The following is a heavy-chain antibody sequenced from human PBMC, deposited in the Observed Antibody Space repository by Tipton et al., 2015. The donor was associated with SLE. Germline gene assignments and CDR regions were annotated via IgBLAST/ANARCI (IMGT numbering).Heavy chain of an antibody. D-gene: IGHD2-2*01. J-gene: IGHJ4*02. CDR3: ASHSTHYCSSTSCYFDY. CDR1: GGSISSGGYY. CDR2: IYYSGST. Sequence: TLSLTCTVSGGSISSGGYYWSWIRRHPGKGLEWIGYIYYSGSTYYNPSLKSRVTISVDTSKNQFSLKLSSVTAADTAAYYCASHSTHYCSSTSCYFDYWGQGTLVTVSS. V-gene: IGHV4-31*03.